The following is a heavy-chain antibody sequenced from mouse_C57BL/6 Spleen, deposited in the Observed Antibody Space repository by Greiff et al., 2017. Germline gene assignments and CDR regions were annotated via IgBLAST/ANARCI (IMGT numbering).Heavy chain of an antibody. Sequence: QVQLQQSGPELVKPGASVKISCKASGYAFSSSWMNWVKQRPGKGLEWIGRIYPGDGDTNYNGKFKGKATLTADKSSSTAYMQLSSLTSEDSAVYFCARGYYGSSYGVDYWGQGTTLTVSS. CDR2: IYPGDGDT. J-gene: IGHJ2*01. D-gene: IGHD1-1*01. V-gene: IGHV1-82*01. CDR3: ARGYYGSSYGVDY. CDR1: GYAFSSSW.